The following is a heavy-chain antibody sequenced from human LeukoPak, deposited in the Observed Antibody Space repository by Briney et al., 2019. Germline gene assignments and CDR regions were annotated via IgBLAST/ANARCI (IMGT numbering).Heavy chain of an antibody. J-gene: IGHJ3*02. CDR1: GYTFTSYA. CDR2: INTNTGNP. D-gene: IGHD6-19*01. CDR3: ARSTIGQWLVGQRNAFDI. V-gene: IGHV7-4-1*02. Sequence: ASVKVSCKASGYTFTSYAMNWVRQAPGQGLEWMGWINTNTGNPTYAQGFTGRFVFSLDTSVSTAYLQISSLKAEDTAVYYCARSTIGQWLVGQRNAFDIWGQGTMVTVSS.